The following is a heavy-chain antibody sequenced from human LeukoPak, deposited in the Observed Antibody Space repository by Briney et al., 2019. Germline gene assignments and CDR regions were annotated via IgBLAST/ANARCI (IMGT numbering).Heavy chain of an antibody. CDR3: ARLIVPAAYDAFDI. Sequence: GESLQISCKGSGYSFTSYWIGWVRQLPGKGLEWMGIIYPGDSDTRYSPSFQGQVTISADKSISTAYLQWSSLKASDTAKYYCARLIVPAAYDAFDIWGQGTMVTVSS. CDR2: IYPGDSDT. D-gene: IGHD2-2*01. CDR1: GYSFTSYW. V-gene: IGHV5-51*01. J-gene: IGHJ3*02.